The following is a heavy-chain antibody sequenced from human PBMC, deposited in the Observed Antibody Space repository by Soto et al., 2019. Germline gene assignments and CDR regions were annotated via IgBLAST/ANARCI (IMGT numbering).Heavy chain of an antibody. Sequence: QVQLVESGGGVVQPGRSLRLSCAASGFTFSSYGMHWVRQAPGKGLEWVAVIWYDGSNKYYADSVKGRFTISRDNSKITLYLQMNSLRAEDTAVYYCARESSSSGWSNDSWGQGTLVTVSS. CDR1: GFTFSSYG. D-gene: IGHD6-19*01. V-gene: IGHV3-33*01. CDR2: IWYDGSNK. J-gene: IGHJ4*02. CDR3: ARESSSSGWSNDS.